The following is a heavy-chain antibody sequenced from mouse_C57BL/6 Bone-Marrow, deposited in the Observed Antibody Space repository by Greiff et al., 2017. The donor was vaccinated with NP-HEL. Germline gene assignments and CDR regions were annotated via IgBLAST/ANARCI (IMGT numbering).Heavy chain of an antibody. V-gene: IGHV5-12*01. CDR2: ISNGGGST. J-gene: IGHJ4*01. Sequence: EVKLEESGGGLVQPGGSLKLSCAASGFTFSDYYMYWVRQTPEKRLEWVAYISNGGGSTYYPDTVKGRFTISRDNAKNTLYLQMSRLKSEDTAMDYCARRGGDYWGQGTSVTVSS. CDR1: GFTFSDYY. CDR3: ARRGGDY.